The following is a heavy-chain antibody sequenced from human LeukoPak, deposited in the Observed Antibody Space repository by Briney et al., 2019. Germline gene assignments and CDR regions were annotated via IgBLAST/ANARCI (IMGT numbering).Heavy chain of an antibody. V-gene: IGHV3-23*01. CDR3: AKAGNYYYYYMDV. J-gene: IGHJ6*03. D-gene: IGHD3-10*01. Sequence: PGGSLRLSCAASGFTFSSYGMSWVRQAPGKGLEWVSAISGSGGSTYYADSVKGRFTISRDNSKNTLYLQMNSLRAEDTAVYYCAKAGNYYYYYMDVWGKGTTVTISS. CDR1: GFTFSSYG. CDR2: ISGSGGST.